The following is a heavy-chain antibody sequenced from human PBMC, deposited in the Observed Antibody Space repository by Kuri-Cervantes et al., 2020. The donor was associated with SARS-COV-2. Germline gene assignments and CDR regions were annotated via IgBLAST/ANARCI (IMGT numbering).Heavy chain of an antibody. V-gene: IGHV4-34*01. J-gene: IGHJ4*02. CDR1: GGSFSGYY. Sequence: SQTLSLTCAVYGGSFSGYYWSWIRQPPGKGLEWIGEINHSGSTNYNPSLKSRVTISVDTSKNQFSLKLSSVTAADTAVYYCARPRYCSSTSCHSYVDWGQGTLVTVSS. CDR2: INHSGST. D-gene: IGHD2-2*01. CDR3: ARPRYCSSTSCHSYVD.